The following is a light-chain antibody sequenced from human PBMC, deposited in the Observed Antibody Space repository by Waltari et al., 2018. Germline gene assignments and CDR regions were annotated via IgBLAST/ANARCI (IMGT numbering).Light chain of an antibody. CDR3: MQTTLLPLT. J-gene: IGKJ4*01. V-gene: IGKV2D-29*01. Sequence: EIVMIQSPLSLSVTPGQSASISCQSSQSLLHSDGKTYLNWYLQKPGQPPHLLIHEVSKRFSGVPDRFSGGGSGTDFTLKISRVEAEDVGIYYCMQTTLLPLTFGGGTKVEIK. CDR1: QSLLHSDGKTY. CDR2: EVS.